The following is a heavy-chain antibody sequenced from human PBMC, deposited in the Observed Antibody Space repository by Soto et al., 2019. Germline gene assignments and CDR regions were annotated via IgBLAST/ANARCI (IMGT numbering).Heavy chain of an antibody. Sequence: PGGSLRLSCAASGFTFRIYDMHWVRQISGKGLEWVSAIRVAGNPHYSDSVQGRFAISRENAKNSLYPQMNSLRVGDTAVYYCAREIEATGYWYFGLWGRGSLVPVSS. D-gene: IGHD1-1*01. V-gene: IGHV3-13*05. CDR1: GFTFRIYD. J-gene: IGHJ2*01. CDR3: AREIEATGYWYFGL. CDR2: IRVAGNP.